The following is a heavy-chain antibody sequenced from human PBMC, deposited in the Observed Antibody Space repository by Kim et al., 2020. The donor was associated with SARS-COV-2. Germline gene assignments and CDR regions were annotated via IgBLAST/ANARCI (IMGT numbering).Heavy chain of an antibody. Sequence: YSQKFQGRVTITRDTSASTAYMELSSLRSEDTAVYYCARDRSIAARYFDYWGQGTLVTVSS. J-gene: IGHJ4*02. V-gene: IGHV1-3*01. CDR3: ARDRSIAARYFDY. D-gene: IGHD6-6*01.